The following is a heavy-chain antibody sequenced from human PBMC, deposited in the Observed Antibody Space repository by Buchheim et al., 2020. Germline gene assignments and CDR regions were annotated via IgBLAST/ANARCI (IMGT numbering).Heavy chain of an antibody. CDR1: GFIFSNYA. J-gene: IGHJ4*02. CDR3: ARYAPSDILTGYYNN. V-gene: IGHV3-30*04. CDR2: MSYDGSSK. D-gene: IGHD3-9*01. Sequence: QVQLVESGGGVVKPGKSLRLSCAASGFIFSNYALHWVRQAPGKGLEWVSFMSYDGSSKYYADSVKGRFTISRDNSKNMLFLQMDSLRVEDTAVYYFARYAPSDILTGYYNNWGQGTL.